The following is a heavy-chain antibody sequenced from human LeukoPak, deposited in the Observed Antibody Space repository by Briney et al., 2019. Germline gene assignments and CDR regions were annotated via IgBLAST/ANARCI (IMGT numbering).Heavy chain of an antibody. V-gene: IGHV4-34*01. CDR3: ARAGDNSGYSDY. CDR1: GGSISDYY. J-gene: IGHJ4*02. D-gene: IGHD3-22*01. CDR2: INHRGST. Sequence: SETLSLTCTVSGGSISDYYWSWIRQPPGKGLEWIGEINHRGSTNYNPSLKSRVTISVDTSKNQFSLKLSSVIAADTAVYYCARAGDNSGYSDYWGQGTLVTVSS.